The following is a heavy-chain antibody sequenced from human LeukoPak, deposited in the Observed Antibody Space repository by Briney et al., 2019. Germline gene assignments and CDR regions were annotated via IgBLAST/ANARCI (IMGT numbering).Heavy chain of an antibody. CDR2: IKKDGSEK. CDR3: ARDLRFRDDY. CDR1: GFTLSNYW. Sequence: GGSLRLSCAAAGFTLSNYWMSWVRQAPGKGLEWVANIKKDGSEKYYVDSVKGRFTISRDNAKNSLYLQMNSLRAEDTAVYYCARDLRFRDDYWGQGTLVTVSS. V-gene: IGHV3-7*01. D-gene: IGHD3-10*01. J-gene: IGHJ4*02.